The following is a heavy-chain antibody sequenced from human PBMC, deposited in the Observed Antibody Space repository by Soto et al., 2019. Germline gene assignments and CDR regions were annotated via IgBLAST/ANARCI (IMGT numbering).Heavy chain of an antibody. J-gene: IGHJ4*02. Sequence: EVQLVESGGDLVKPGGSLRISCTASGFTFTNAWMTWVRQVPGKGLEWVGRIKSNADGGTTDYPAPVKGRFTIARDEPRTTVYLQMNSLKTDDTAVYYCATDLGRRSSVWFDYWGQGTLVTVSS. CDR3: ATDLGRRSSVWFDY. V-gene: IGHV3-15*01. D-gene: IGHD2-2*01. CDR2: IKSNADGGTT. CDR1: GFTFTNAW.